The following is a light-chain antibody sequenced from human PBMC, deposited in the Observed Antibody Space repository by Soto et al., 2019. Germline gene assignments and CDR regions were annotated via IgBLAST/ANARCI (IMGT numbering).Light chain of an antibody. CDR1: ISDVDDYRY. Sequence: QSVLAQPRSVSGSPGQLLTISCTGTISDVDDYRYVSWYQQYPGKAPKLVIYDGNKRPSGVPDRFSGSNSGNTASLTISGLQAEDEADYYCCSYVTTTEIFGTGTKVTVL. CDR3: CSYVTTTEI. CDR2: DGN. J-gene: IGLJ1*01. V-gene: IGLV2-11*01.